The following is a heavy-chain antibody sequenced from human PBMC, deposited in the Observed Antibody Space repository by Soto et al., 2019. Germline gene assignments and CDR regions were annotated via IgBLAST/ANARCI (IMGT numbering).Heavy chain of an antibody. Sequence: SETLSLTCTVSGGSISSGGYYWSWIRQHPGKGLEWIGYIYYSGSTYYNPSLKSRVTISVDTSKNQFSLKLSSVTAADTAVYYCARENQKNVFEIWGQGTMVTVSS. CDR1: GGSISSGGYY. CDR2: IYYSGST. J-gene: IGHJ3*02. CDR3: ARENQKNVFEI. V-gene: IGHV4-31*03.